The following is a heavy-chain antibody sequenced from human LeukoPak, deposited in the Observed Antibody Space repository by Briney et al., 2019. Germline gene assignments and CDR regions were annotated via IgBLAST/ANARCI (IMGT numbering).Heavy chain of an antibody. V-gene: IGHV4-34*01. CDR3: ARGNVRVYYDSSGYYYTAYYFDY. D-gene: IGHD3-22*01. Sequence: SETLSLTCTVFGDSVSSSNYYWSWIRQPPGKGLEWIGEINHSGSTNYNPSLKSRVTISVDTSKNQFSLKLSSVTAADTAVYYCARGNVRVYYDSSGYYYTAYYFDYWGQGTLVTVSS. J-gene: IGHJ4*02. CDR2: INHSGST. CDR1: GDSVSSSNYY.